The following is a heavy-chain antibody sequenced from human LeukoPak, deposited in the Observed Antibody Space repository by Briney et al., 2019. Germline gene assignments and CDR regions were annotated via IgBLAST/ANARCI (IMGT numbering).Heavy chain of an antibody. CDR3: ARLNYDYVWGSYRFDY. CDR1: GYSISGGYY. D-gene: IGHD3-16*02. Sequence: PSETLSLTCTVSGYSISGGYYWGWIRQPPGKGLEWIGSIYHSGSTYYNPSLKSRVTISVDTSKNQFSLKLSSVTAADTAVYYCARLNYDYVWGSYRFDYWGQGTLVTVSS. V-gene: IGHV4-38-2*02. CDR2: IYHSGST. J-gene: IGHJ4*02.